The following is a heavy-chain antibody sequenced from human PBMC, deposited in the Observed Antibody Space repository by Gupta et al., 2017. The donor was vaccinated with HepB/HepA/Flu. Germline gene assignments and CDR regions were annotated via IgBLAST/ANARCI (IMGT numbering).Heavy chain of an antibody. Sequence: EVQLVESGGGLVQPGGSLRLACEASGFTFSNYWMNWVCQTPGKGLEWVANIKEDGSEIYYVVSVRGRFTISRDNAKNSLYLQMNSPRADDTAVYYCTRSVGVPKVTYYYYMNVRGKGTTVTVTS. D-gene: IGHD1-26*01. V-gene: IGHV3-7*01. CDR1: GFTFSNYW. J-gene: IGHJ6*03. CDR3: TRSVGVPKVTYYYYMNV. CDR2: IKEDGSEI.